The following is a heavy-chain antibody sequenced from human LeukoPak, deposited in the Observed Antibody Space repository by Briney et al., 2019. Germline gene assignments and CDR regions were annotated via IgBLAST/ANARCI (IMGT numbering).Heavy chain of an antibody. CDR3: ATYSSSSPY. CDR2: ISGSGDST. Sequence: PGGSLRLSCAASGFTFSSYAMSWVRQAPGKGLEWVSAISGSGDSTNYADSVKGRFSISRDNSKNTLYLQMHSLRAEDTAVYYCATYSSSSPYWGQGTLVTVSS. CDR1: GFTFSSYA. V-gene: IGHV3-23*01. D-gene: IGHD6-6*01. J-gene: IGHJ4*02.